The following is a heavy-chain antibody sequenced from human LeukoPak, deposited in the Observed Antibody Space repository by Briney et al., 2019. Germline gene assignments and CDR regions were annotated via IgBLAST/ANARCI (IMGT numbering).Heavy chain of an antibody. V-gene: IGHV3-30-3*01. CDR3: ARGSSSPG. CDR1: GFTFSSYA. D-gene: IGHD6-6*01. J-gene: IGHJ4*02. Sequence: GGSLRLSCAASGFTFSSYAMHWVRQAPGKGLEWVAVISYDGSNKYYADSVKGRFTISRDNAKNSLYLQMNSLRAEDTAVYYCARGSSSPGWGQGTLVTVSS. CDR2: ISYDGSNK.